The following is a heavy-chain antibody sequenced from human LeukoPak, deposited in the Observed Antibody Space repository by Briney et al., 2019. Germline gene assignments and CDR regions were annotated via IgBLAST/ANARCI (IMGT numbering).Heavy chain of an antibody. Sequence: GGSLRLSCAASGFTFSDYYMSWIRQAPGKGLEWVSYISSSGSTIYYADSVKGRFTISRDNSKNTLYLQMNSLRAEDTAVYYCANDKWELVLFDIWGQGTMVTVSS. J-gene: IGHJ3*02. V-gene: IGHV3-11*01. D-gene: IGHD1-26*01. CDR2: ISSSGSTI. CDR3: ANDKWELVLFDI. CDR1: GFTFSDYY.